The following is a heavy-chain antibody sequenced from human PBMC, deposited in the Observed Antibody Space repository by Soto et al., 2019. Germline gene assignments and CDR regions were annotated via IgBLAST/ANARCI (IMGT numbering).Heavy chain of an antibody. D-gene: IGHD3-10*01. CDR3: AIYHQELFRFDY. Sequence: QIQLVQSGPEVKKSGASMKVSCKAYDFSFTSHGISWVRQAPGQGLEWMGWISLYNGNTNYAQQFQGRVTMTTDTSTSTAYMELRSLRSDDTAMYFCAIYHQELFRFDYWGQGTLVTVSS. V-gene: IGHV1-18*04. CDR2: ISLYNGNT. J-gene: IGHJ4*02. CDR1: DFSFTSHG.